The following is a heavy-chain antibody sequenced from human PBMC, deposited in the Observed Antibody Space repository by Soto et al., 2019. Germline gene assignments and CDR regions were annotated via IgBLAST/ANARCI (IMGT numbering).Heavy chain of an antibody. CDR1: GDSISGYY. D-gene: IGHD2-15*01. Sequence: HVQLQESGPRLVKPSETLSLTCTVSGDSISGYYWSWIRQPPGKGLQWIGYIYYTGTINYNPSLKGRVTISVDTSKIQFSLQVSSVTAEDTAVYFCAKYRRTDAEGYTFDYWGQGALVTVSS. V-gene: IGHV4-59*01. CDR3: AKYRRTDAEGYTFDY. CDR2: IYYTGTI. J-gene: IGHJ4*02.